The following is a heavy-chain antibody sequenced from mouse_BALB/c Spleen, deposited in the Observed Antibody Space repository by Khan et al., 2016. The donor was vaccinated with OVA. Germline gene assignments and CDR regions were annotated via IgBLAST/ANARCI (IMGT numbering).Heavy chain of an antibody. V-gene: IGHV3-2*02. CDR3: ARKYYYGYAMDY. CDR1: GYSITSGYA. CDR2: ISYSGST. Sequence: EVQLQESGPGLVKPSQSLSLTCTVTGYSITSGYAWNWIRQFPGNKLEWMGYISYSGSTSYNPSLRSRISITRDTSKNQFFLQLNSVTTEDTATYYCARKYYYGYAMDYWGQGTSVTVSS. J-gene: IGHJ4*01. D-gene: IGHD1-1*01.